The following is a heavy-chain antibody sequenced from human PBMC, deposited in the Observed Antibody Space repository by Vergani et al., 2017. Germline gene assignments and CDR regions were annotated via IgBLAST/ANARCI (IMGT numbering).Heavy chain of an antibody. D-gene: IGHD2-2*02. J-gene: IGHJ3*02. V-gene: IGHV3-11*06. CDR1: GFTFSDYY. CDR2: ISSSSSYT. CDR3: ARRDIVVGPAAIVAESGALDI. Sequence: VQLVESGGGLVKPGRSLRLSCTASGFTFSDYYMSWIRQAPGKGLEWVSYISSSSSYTNYADSVKGRFTISRDNAKHSLYLQMNSLRAEDTAVYYCARRDIVVGPAAIVAESGALDIWGQGTMVTVSS.